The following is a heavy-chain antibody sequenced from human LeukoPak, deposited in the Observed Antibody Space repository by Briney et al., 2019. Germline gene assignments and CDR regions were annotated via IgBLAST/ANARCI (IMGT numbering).Heavy chain of an antibody. D-gene: IGHD6-25*01. J-gene: IGHJ4*01. CDR3: AKSGGYGLIDX. CDR1: GVSISSSSYY. V-gene: IGHV4-39*01. Sequence: PSETLSLTCNVSGVSISSSSYYWGWIRQPPGKGLEWIGSIYSSGSTYYNSSLKSRVTISIDTSKNQVSLKMSSVTAADTAVYYCAKSGGYGLIDXWGQGTLVTVSS. CDR2: IYSSGST.